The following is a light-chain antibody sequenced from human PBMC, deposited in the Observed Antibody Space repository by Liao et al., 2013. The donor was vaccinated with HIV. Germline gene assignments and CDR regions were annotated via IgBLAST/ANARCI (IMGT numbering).Light chain of an antibody. CDR3: QAWDSSTEV. V-gene: IGLV3-21*01. CDR1: NIGSKS. Sequence: SYVLTQPPSVSVAPGKTARITCGGNNIGSKSVHWYQQKPGQSPVLVIYQDNKRPSGIPERFSGSNSGNTATLTISGTQAMDEADYYCQAWDSSTEVFGGGTKLTVL. J-gene: IGLJ2*01. CDR2: QDN.